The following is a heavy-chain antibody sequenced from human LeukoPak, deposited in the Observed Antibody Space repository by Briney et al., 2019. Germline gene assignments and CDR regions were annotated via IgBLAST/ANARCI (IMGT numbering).Heavy chain of an antibody. Sequence: SETLSLTCTVSGGSISSSSYYWSWIRQPAGKGLEWIGEINHSGSTNYNPSLKSRVTISVDTSKNQFSLKLSSVTAADTAVYYCARHWGVVTPFFPHRSDAFDIWGQGTMVTVSS. V-gene: IGHV4-61*10. CDR3: ARHWGVVTPFFPHRSDAFDI. CDR1: GGSISSSSYY. CDR2: INHSGST. J-gene: IGHJ3*02. D-gene: IGHD4-23*01.